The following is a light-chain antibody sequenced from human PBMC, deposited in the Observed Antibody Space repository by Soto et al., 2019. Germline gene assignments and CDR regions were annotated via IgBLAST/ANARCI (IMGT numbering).Light chain of an antibody. CDR2: GAS. J-gene: IGKJ2*01. V-gene: IGKV3-20*01. CDR1: QSVSSRY. CDR3: QQYRRSPPLT. Sequence: EIVLTQSPGTLYLSPGERATLSCRASQSVSSRYLAWYQQKPGQAPRLRIYGASNRATGIPDRFSGSGSGTAFTLTISRLEPEHFAVYFGQQYRRSPPLTFAQGTNVAIK.